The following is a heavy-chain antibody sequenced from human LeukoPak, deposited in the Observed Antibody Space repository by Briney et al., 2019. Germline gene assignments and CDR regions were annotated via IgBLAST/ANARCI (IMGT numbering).Heavy chain of an antibody. D-gene: IGHD3-10*01. V-gene: IGHV3-48*01. CDR3: ARDQRGAMVRGVKDAFDI. Sequence: PGGSLRLSCAASGFSFTTYEMNWVRQAPGKGLEWVSYISGSSNTIYYADSVKGRFTISRDNAKNSLYLQMNSLRAEDTAVYYCARDQRGAMVRGVKDAFDIWGQGTMVTVSS. CDR1: GFSFTTYE. CDR2: ISGSSNTI. J-gene: IGHJ3*02.